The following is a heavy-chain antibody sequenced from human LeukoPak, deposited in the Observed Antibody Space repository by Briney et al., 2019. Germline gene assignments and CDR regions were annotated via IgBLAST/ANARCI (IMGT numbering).Heavy chain of an antibody. J-gene: IGHJ2*01. CDR2: ISDSGGNT. Sequence: GGSLRLSCAASGFTFSSYAMSWVRQAPGKGLEWVSTISDSGGNTYYADSVKGRLTISRDNSKNTLYLQMNSLRAEDTAVCYCAKSTSGWASWYFDLWGRGTLVTVSS. CDR3: AKSTSGWASWYFDL. V-gene: IGHV3-23*01. D-gene: IGHD6-19*01. CDR1: GFTFSSYA.